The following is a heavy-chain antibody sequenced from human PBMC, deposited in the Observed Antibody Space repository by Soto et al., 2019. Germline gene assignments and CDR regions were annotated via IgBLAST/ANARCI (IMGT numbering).Heavy chain of an antibody. Sequence: GGSLRLSCAASGFTFDDYGMSWVRQAPGKGLEWVSGINWNGGSTGYADSVKGRFTISRDNAKNSLYLQMNSLRAEDTALYHCARDFSDYDFWSGDMALPFDPWGQGTLVTVSS. CDR2: INWNGGST. J-gene: IGHJ5*02. V-gene: IGHV3-20*01. CDR3: ARDFSDYDFWSGDMALPFDP. D-gene: IGHD3-3*01. CDR1: GFTFDDYG.